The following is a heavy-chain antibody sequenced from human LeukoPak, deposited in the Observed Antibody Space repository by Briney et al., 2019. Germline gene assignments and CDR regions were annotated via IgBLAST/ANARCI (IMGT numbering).Heavy chain of an antibody. CDR2: IYFSGST. CDR3: ARFHSSGTWFDP. CDR1: GGSISSGDYY. J-gene: IGHJ5*02. V-gene: IGHV4-30-4*01. D-gene: IGHD6-19*01. Sequence: SETLSLTCTVSGGSISSGDYYWSWLRQPPGKGLEWIGYIYFSGSTYSNPSLKSRVTTSVDTSKNQFSLKLSSVTAADTAVYYCARFHSSGTWFDPWGQGTLVTVSS.